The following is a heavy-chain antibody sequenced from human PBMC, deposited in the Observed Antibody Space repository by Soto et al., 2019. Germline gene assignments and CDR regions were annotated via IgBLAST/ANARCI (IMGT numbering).Heavy chain of an antibody. CDR2: ISAYSGNT. CDR1: GYTFTSYG. Sequence: EASVKVSFKASGYTFTSYGISWVRQAPGQGLEWMGWISAYSGNTNYAQKLQGRVTMTTDTSTSTAYMELRSLRSDDTAVYYCARAVNYYDSSGQRLLDYWGQGTLVTVSS. D-gene: IGHD3-22*01. V-gene: IGHV1-18*04. CDR3: ARAVNYYDSSGQRLLDY. J-gene: IGHJ4*02.